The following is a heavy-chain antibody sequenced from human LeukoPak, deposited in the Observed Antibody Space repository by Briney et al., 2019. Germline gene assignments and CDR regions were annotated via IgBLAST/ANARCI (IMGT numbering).Heavy chain of an antibody. CDR2: IHYDGSKN. CDR1: GFSFSNYG. V-gene: IGHV3-30*02. Sequence: GGSLRLSCAASGFSFSNYGMHWVRQAPGKGLEWVAFIHYDGSKNFYTDSVKGRFTISKDNPKNTVYLQMNSLGAEDTAVYYCAKDQCSSTSCDRSPGYWGQGTLVTVSS. D-gene: IGHD2-2*01. J-gene: IGHJ4*02. CDR3: AKDQCSSTSCDRSPGY.